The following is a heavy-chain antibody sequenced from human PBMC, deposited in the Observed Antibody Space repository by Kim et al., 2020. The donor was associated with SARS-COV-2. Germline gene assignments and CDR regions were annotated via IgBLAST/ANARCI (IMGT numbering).Heavy chain of an antibody. J-gene: IGHJ4*02. CDR3: AKHMRGYRVYDY. D-gene: IGHD4-4*01. CDR2: K. Sequence: KYYVDSVKGRFTISRDNAKNSLYLQMNSLRAEDTAVYYCAKHMRGYRVYDYWGQGTLVTVSS. V-gene: IGHV3-7*01.